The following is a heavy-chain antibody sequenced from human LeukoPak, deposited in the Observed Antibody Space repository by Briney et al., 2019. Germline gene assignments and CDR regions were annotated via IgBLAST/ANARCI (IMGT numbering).Heavy chain of an antibody. CDR3: ARDRGSGSYEAFDI. D-gene: IGHD3-10*01. CDR1: GGSISSGGYY. Sequence: PSETLSLTCSVSGGSISSGGYYWSWIRQHPGKGLEWIGYIYYSGSTYYNPSLKSRVTISVDTSKNQFSLKLSSVTAADTAVYYCARDRGSGSYEAFDIWGQGTMVTVSS. V-gene: IGHV4-31*03. CDR2: IYYSGST. J-gene: IGHJ3*02.